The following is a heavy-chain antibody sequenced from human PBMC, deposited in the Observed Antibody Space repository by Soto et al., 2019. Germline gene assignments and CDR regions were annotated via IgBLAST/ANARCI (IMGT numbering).Heavy chain of an antibody. CDR3: TTEAAAPYNWFDP. CDR1: GFTFSNAW. CDR2: IKSKTDGGTT. Sequence: EVQLVESGGGLVKPGGSLRLSCAASGFTFSNAWMSWVRQAPGKGLEWVGRIKSKTDGGTTDYAAPVKGRFTISRDYSKNTLYLQMNSLKTEDIAVYYCTTEAAAPYNWFDPWGQGTLVTVSS. J-gene: IGHJ5*02. D-gene: IGHD6-13*01. V-gene: IGHV3-15*01.